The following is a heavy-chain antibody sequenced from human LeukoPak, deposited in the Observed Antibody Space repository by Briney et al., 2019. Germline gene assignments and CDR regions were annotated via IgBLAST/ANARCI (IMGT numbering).Heavy chain of an antibody. CDR2: ISGSGGST. J-gene: IGHJ5*02. CDR3: AKDPKEYDTSLNWFDP. D-gene: IGHD6-6*01. V-gene: IGHV3-23*01. CDR1: GFTFSSYA. Sequence: PGGSLRLSCAASGFTFSSYAMSWVRQAPGKGLEWVSSISGSGGSTYYADLVKGRFTISRDNSKNTLYLQMNSLRAEDTAVYYCAKDPKEYDTSLNWFDPWGQGTLVTVSS.